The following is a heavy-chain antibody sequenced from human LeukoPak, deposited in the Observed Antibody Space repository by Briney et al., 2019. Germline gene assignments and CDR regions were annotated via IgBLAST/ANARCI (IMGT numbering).Heavy chain of an antibody. V-gene: IGHV3-21*01. CDR3: ARGGGSYSAIYFDY. CDR1: GLTFSSYS. J-gene: IGHJ4*02. Sequence: SGGSLRLSCAASGLTFSSYSMNWVRQARGKWLEWVSSISSSSSYIYYADSVKGRFTISRDNAKNSLYLQMNSLRAEDTAVYYCARGGGSYSAIYFDYWGQGTLVTVSS. CDR2: ISSSSSYI. D-gene: IGHD1-26*01.